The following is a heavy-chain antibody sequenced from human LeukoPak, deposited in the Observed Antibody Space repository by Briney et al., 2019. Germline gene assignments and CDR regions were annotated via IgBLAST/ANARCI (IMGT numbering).Heavy chain of an antibody. Sequence: PGESLKISCKGSGYSFSSYWIGWVRQMPGKGLEWMGMIYPGDSDTRYSPSFQGQVTISADKSISTAYLQWSSLKASDTAVYYCARRAYCGGDCYLDYRGQGTLVTVSS. J-gene: IGHJ4*02. V-gene: IGHV5-51*03. CDR2: IYPGDSDT. D-gene: IGHD2-21*02. CDR3: ARRAYCGGDCYLDY. CDR1: GYSFSSYW.